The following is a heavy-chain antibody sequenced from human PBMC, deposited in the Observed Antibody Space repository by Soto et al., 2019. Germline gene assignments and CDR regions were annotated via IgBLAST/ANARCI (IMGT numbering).Heavy chain of an antibody. CDR1: GFTLSNYA. D-gene: IGHD6-19*01. J-gene: IGHJ5*02. CDR2: VSGHSRSI. CDR3: AKTNPXRAHTSGWNDWFDP. Sequence: DVQLLESGGGLVQPGGSLRLTCAASGFTLSNYAMSWVRQAPGKGLEWVSVVSGHSRSIYYADSVRGRFTISRDNSKNTLYLQMNSLRVEDTAVYHCAKTNPXRAHTSGWNDWFDPWGQGTLVTVSS. V-gene: IGHV3-23*01.